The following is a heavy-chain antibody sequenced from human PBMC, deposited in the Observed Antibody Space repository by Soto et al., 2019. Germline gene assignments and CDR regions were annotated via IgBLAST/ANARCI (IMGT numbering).Heavy chain of an antibody. CDR1: GYSFTSYW. V-gene: IGHV5-51*01. Sequence: PGESLKISCKGSGYSFTSYWIGWVRQMPGKGLEWMGIIYPGDSDTRYSPSFQGQVTISADKSISTAYLQWSSLKASDTAMYYCARSIAALVEYYGMDVWGRGTTVTVSS. CDR3: ARSIAALVEYYGMDV. J-gene: IGHJ6*02. D-gene: IGHD6-6*01. CDR2: IYPGDSDT.